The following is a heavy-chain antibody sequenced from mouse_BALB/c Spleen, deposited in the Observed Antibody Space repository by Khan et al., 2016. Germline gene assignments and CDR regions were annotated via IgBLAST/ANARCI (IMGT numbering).Heavy chain of an antibody. CDR1: GYSITSGYY. CDR3: AIYYYGSSYYYCAMDY. J-gene: IGHJ4*01. V-gene: IGHV3-6*02. Sequence: VQLKESGPGLVKPSQSLSLTCSVTGYSITSGYYWNWIRQFPGNKLEWMGYISYDGSNNYNPSLKNRISITRDTSKNQFFLKLKSVTTEDTATYYCAIYYYGSSYYYCAMDYWGQGTSVTVSS. CDR2: ISYDGSN. D-gene: IGHD1-1*01.